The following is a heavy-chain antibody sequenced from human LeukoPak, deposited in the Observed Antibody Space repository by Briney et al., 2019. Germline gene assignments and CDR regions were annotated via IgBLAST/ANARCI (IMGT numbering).Heavy chain of an antibody. D-gene: IGHD5-12*01. CDR2: IRYDGSNK. Sequence: GGSLRLSCAAPGFTFSSYGMHWVRQAPGKGLEWVAFIRYDGSNKYYADSVKGRFTISRDNSKNTLYLQMNSLRAEDTAVYYCAKFPRGYSGDDAFDIWGQGTMVTVSS. V-gene: IGHV3-30*02. CDR3: AKFPRGYSGDDAFDI. CDR1: GFTFSSYG. J-gene: IGHJ3*02.